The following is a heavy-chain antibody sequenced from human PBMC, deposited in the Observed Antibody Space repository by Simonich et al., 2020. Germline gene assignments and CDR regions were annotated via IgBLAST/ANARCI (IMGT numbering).Heavy chain of an antibody. CDR1: GFTFSSYA. Sequence: GGGVVQPGRSLRLSWEASGFTFSSYAMHWVRQAPGKGLEWVAVISYDGSNKYYADSVKGRFTISRDNSKKTLYLQMNSLRAEDTAVYYCARDLGSSYYFDYWGQGTLVTVSS. D-gene: IGHD6-6*01. CDR2: ISYDGSNK. J-gene: IGHJ4*02. V-gene: IGHV3-30*07. CDR3: ARDLGSSYYFDY.